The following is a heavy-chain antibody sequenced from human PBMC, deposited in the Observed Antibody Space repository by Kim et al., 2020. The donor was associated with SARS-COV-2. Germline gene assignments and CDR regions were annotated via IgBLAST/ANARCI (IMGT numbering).Heavy chain of an antibody. D-gene: IGHD2-15*01. Sequence: YSADPVKRRFTSSRDKSRNTIYLHMDSLRGEDTAVYYCAKAGSGGSHYDYWGQGTLVTVSS. V-gene: IGHV3-23*01. J-gene: IGHJ4*02. CDR3: AKAGSGGSHYDY.